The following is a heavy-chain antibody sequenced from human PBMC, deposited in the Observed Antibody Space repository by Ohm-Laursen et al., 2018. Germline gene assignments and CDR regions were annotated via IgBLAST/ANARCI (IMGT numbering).Heavy chain of an antibody. CDR3: VRQIERDGYDS. CDR1: GGSFSGYY. D-gene: IGHD5-24*01. V-gene: IGHV4-34*12. CDR2: MFYSGST. Sequence: TLSLTCAVYGGSFSGYYWSWIRQPPGKGLEWLGSMFYSGSTFYSPSFRGRVTMSADTSRNQFSLILNSVAAADTAVYFCVRQIERDGYDSWGQGTLVVVSS. J-gene: IGHJ5*01.